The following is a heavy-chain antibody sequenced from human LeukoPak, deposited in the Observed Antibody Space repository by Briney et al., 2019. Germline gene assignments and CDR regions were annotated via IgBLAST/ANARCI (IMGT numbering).Heavy chain of an antibody. V-gene: IGHV1-3*01. CDR3: ARGGSSRLPFDY. Sequence: ASVKVSCKASGYTFTSYAMHWVRQAPGQRLEWMGWINASNGNTKYSQKFQGRVTITRDTSASTAYMELSSLRSEDTAVYYCARGGSSRLPFDYWGQGTLVTVSS. CDR2: INASNGNT. CDR1: GYTFTSYA. J-gene: IGHJ4*02. D-gene: IGHD1-26*01.